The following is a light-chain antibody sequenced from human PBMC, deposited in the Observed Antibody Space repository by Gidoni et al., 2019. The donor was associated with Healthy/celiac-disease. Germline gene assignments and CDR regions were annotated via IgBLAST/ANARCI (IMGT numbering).Light chain of an antibody. J-gene: IGKJ2*01. Sequence: DIQMTQSPSSLSASVGDRVTITCRASQSIRRYLNWYQQKPGKAPKLLIYAASSLQSGVPSRFSGSGSGTDFTLTILILQPEDFATYYCQQSYSTLLTFGQGTKLEIK. V-gene: IGKV1-39*01. CDR3: QQSYSTLLT. CDR2: AAS. CDR1: QSIRRY.